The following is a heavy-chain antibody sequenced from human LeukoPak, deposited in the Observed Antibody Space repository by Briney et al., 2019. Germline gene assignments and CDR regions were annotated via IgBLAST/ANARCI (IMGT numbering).Heavy chain of an antibody. D-gene: IGHD3-22*01. Sequence: KTSETLSLTCTVSGGSISSSSYYWGWIRQPPGKGLECIGSMYYSGSTYYNPPLKGRVTISVDTSKNQFSLNLRSVTAADTAVYYCVRLNGGYYEAIFDYWGQGTLVTVSS. CDR2: MYYSGST. J-gene: IGHJ4*02. CDR1: GGSISSSSYY. CDR3: VRLNGGYYEAIFDY. V-gene: IGHV4-39*01.